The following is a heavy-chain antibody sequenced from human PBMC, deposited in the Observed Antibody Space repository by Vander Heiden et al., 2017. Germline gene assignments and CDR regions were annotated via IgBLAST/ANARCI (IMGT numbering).Heavy chain of an antibody. CDR3: AREAREGIAAAGTATDAFDI. Sequence: EVQLVESGGGLVQPGGSLRLSCAASGFTFSSYAMHWVRQATGKGLEWVSAIGTAGDTYYPGSVKGRFTISRENAKNSLYLQMNSLRAGDTAVYYCAREAREGIAAAGTATDAFDIWGQGTMVTVSS. D-gene: IGHD6-13*01. J-gene: IGHJ3*02. CDR1: GFTFSSYA. CDR2: IGTAGDT. V-gene: IGHV3-13*01.